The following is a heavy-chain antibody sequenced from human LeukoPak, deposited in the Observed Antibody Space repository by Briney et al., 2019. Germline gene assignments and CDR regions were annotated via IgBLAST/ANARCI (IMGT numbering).Heavy chain of an antibody. Sequence: GGSLRLSCAASGFTLSSYSMIWVRQAPGKGLEWVSYISSSSSTIYYADSVKGRFTISRDNAKNSLYLQLNTLRAEDTAVYYCARGGSSWYGSLDYWGQGALVTVSS. V-gene: IGHV3-48*01. CDR2: ISSSSSTI. CDR3: ARGGSSWYGSLDY. CDR1: GFTLSSYS. J-gene: IGHJ4*02. D-gene: IGHD6-13*01.